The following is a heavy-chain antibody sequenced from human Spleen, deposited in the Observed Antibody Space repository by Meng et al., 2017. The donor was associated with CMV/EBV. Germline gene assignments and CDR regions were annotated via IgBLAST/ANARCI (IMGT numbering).Heavy chain of an antibody. J-gene: IGHJ6*02. V-gene: IGHV1-18*01. CDR1: GYTFTSYG. D-gene: IGHD6-13*01. CDR2: ISAYNGNT. Sequence: ASVKVSCKASGYTFTSYGISWVRQAPGQGLEWMGWISAYNGNTNYAQKLQGRVTMTTDTSTSTAYMELRSLRSDDTAVYYCARDAYKDGYSSWYGRDYYYGMDVWGQGTTVTVSS. CDR3: ARDAYKDGYSSWYGRDYYYGMDV.